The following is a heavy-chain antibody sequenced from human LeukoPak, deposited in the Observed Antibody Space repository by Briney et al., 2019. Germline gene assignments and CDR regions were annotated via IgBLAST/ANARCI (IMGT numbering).Heavy chain of an antibody. CDR1: GFTFSSYG. Sequence: GRSLRLSCAASGFTFSSYGMHWVRQAPGKGLEWVAVIWYDGSNKYYADSVKGRFTISRDNSKNTLYLQMSSLRAEDTAVYYCARDKGDYHTSGSLFVFGGQGTLVTVSS. CDR3: ARDKGDYHTSGSLFVF. D-gene: IGHD3-22*01. V-gene: IGHV3-33*01. CDR2: IWYDGSNK. J-gene: IGHJ4*02.